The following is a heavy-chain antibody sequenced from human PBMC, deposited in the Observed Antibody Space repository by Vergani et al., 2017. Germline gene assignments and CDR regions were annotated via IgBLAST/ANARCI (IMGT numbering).Heavy chain of an antibody. CDR3: ARRSGIVYDIFSGTQYFFDF. CDR2: IYRTGRT. J-gene: IGHJ4*02. D-gene: IGHD3-9*01. V-gene: IGHV4-39*07. CDR1: NDSVSNTFY. Sequence: QVQLQESGPGLVKPSETLSLTCTVSNDSVSNTFYYWDWIRQPPGKGLEWIGSIYRTGRTHFNPTLKSRVTISVDTSNNHFSLRLNSLTAADTAVYYCARRSGIVYDIFSGTQYFFDFWGQGTLVTVSS.